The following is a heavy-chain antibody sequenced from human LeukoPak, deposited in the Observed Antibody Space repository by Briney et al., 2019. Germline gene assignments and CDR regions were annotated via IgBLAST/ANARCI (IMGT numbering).Heavy chain of an antibody. CDR2: ISFDGSHK. CDR1: RFTFSACG. Sequence: GRSLRLSCAASRFTFSACGMHWVRQAPGKGLEWVAAISFDGSHKYYADSVKGRFTISRDNSMNTLYLQMNSLRAEDTAVYYSAKGTAVDRQYFENWGQGTLVTVSS. J-gene: IGHJ4*02. V-gene: IGHV3-30*18. CDR3: AKGTAVDRQYFEN. D-gene: IGHD1-1*01.